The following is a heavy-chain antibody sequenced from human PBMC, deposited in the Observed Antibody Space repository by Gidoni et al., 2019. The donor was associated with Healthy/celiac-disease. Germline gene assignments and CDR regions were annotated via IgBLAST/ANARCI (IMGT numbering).Heavy chain of an antibody. CDR3: ASYGSGSYYYYYGMDV. CDR1: GGPFSSYA. Sequence: QVHLVQSGAEVKKPGSSVKVSCKASGGPFSSYAISRVRQAPGQGLEWMGGIIPIFGTANYAQKFQGRVTITADESTSTAYMELSSLRSEDTAVYYCASYGSGSYYYYYGMDVWGQGTTVTVSS. J-gene: IGHJ6*02. D-gene: IGHD3-10*01. V-gene: IGHV1-69*01. CDR2: IIPIFGTA.